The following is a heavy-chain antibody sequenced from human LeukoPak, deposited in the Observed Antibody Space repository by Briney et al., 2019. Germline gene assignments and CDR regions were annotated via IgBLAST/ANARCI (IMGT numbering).Heavy chain of an antibody. CDR1: GGSISSYY. D-gene: IGHD1-26*01. CDR2: IYYSGST. J-gene: IGHJ4*02. V-gene: IGHV4-59*01. Sequence: SETLSLTCTVSGGSISSYYWSWVRQPPGKGLEWIGYIYYSGSTNYNPSLKSRVTMSVDTSKNQFSLKLSSVTAADTAVYYCVRGGIVGTTARIPLFDYWGQRALVTVSS. CDR3: VRGGIVGTTARIPLFDY.